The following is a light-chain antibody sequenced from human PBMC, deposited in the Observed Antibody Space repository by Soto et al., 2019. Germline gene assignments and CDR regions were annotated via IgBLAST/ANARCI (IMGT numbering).Light chain of an antibody. J-gene: IGKJ4*01. CDR2: GAS. CDR1: QSVTSNY. Sequence: EIVLTQSPGTLSLSPGERATLSCRASQSVTSNYLAWYQQKPGQAPRLLIYGASSRATAIPDRFRGSGSGTDFTLTISRLEPEDFAVYYCQQYGGSPPLSFGGGTKVEIK. V-gene: IGKV3-20*01. CDR3: QQYGGSPPLS.